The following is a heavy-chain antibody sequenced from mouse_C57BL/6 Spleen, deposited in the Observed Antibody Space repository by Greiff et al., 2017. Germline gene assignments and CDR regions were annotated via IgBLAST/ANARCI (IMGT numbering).Heavy chain of an antibody. V-gene: IGHV1-82*01. D-gene: IGHD4-1*01. CDR3: ARSELGRYAMDY. CDR2: IYPGDGDT. Sequence: QVQLQQSGPELVKPGTSVKMSCKASGYAFSSSWMNWVKQRPGKGLEWIGRIYPGDGDTKYNGKFKGKATLTADKSSSTAYMQLSSLTSEDSAVYFCARSELGRYAMDYWGQGTSVTVSS. CDR1: GYAFSSSW. J-gene: IGHJ4*01.